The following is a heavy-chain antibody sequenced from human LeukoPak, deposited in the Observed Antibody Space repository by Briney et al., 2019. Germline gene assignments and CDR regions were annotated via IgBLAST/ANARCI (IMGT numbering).Heavy chain of an antibody. D-gene: IGHD5-18*01. CDR3: AKDWARYRIEGLFDY. Sequence: GGSLRLSCAASGFNFGDYAVHWVRQAPGKGLEWVSLISGDGRDAYYADSVNGRFTISRDNSKNSLYLQMNGLRTEDTAFYYCAKDWARYRIEGLFDYWGQGALVTVSS. J-gene: IGHJ4*02. CDR2: ISGDGRDA. CDR1: GFNFGDYA. V-gene: IGHV3-43*02.